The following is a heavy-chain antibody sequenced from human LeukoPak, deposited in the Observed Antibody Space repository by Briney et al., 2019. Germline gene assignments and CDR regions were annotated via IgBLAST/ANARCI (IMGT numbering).Heavy chain of an antibody. CDR1: GFTFSSYS. Sequence: GGSLRLSCAASGFTFSSYSMNWVRQAPGKGLEWVSSISSSSSYIYYADSVKGRFTISRDNAKNSPYLQMNSLRAEDTAVYYCARPPYYDFWRGWYHYYMDVWGKGTTVTVSS. CDR3: ARPPYYDFWRGWYHYYMDV. D-gene: IGHD3-3*01. J-gene: IGHJ6*03. CDR2: ISSSSSYI. V-gene: IGHV3-21*01.